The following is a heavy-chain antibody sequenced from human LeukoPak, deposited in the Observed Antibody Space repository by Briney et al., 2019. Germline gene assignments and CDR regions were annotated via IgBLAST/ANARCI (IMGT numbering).Heavy chain of an antibody. V-gene: IGHV4-30-4*01. CDR3: ARGPPLLWFGELLSGLGSGFDP. CDR2: IYYSGST. CDR1: GGSISSGDYY. Sequence: SQTLSLTCTVSGGSISSGDYYWSWIRQPPGKGLEWIGYIYYSGSTYYNPSLKSRVTISVDTSKNQFSLKLSSVPAADTAVYYCARGPPLLWFGELLSGLGSGFDPWGQGTLVTVSS. D-gene: IGHD3-10*01. J-gene: IGHJ5*02.